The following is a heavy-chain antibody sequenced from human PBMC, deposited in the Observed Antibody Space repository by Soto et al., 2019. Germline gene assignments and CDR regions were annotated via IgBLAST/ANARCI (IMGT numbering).Heavy chain of an antibody. V-gene: IGHV4-34*01. CDR1: GGSFSGYY. CDR2: INRSGST. Sequence: QVQLQQWGAGLLKPSETLSLTCAVYGGSFSGYYWSWIRQSPGKGLEWIGEINRSGSTNYNPSLKSRVTISVDTSKKQFSLKLSSVTAADTAVYYCARGGYSGLSYWGQGTLVTVSS. D-gene: IGHD6-13*01. CDR3: ARGGYSGLSY. J-gene: IGHJ4*02.